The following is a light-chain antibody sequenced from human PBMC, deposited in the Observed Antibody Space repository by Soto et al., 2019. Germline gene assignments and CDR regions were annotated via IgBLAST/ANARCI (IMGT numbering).Light chain of an antibody. CDR1: SSNIGRNS. CDR2: SYN. J-gene: IGLJ3*02. V-gene: IGLV1-44*01. Sequence: QPVLTQPPSASGTPGQRVTISCSGSSSNIGRNSVNWYQHLPGTAPKLLIYSYNQRPSGVPDRFSGSRSDTSASLAISGLQSEDEAEYYCTSWDDNLSGHVFGGGTKVTVL. CDR3: TSWDDNLSGHV.